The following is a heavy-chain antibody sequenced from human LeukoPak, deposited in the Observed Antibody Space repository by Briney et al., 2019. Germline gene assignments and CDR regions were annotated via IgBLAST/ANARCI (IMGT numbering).Heavy chain of an antibody. D-gene: IGHD6-19*01. CDR2: ISYDGSNK. CDR3: ARDVGPIAVASRFDY. CDR1: GFTFSSYA. V-gene: IGHV3-30*04. J-gene: IGHJ4*02. Sequence: HPGRSLRLSCAASGFTFSSYAMHWVRQAPGKGLEWVAVISYDGSNKYYADSVKGRFTISRDNSKNTLYLQMNSLRAEDTAVYYCARDVGPIAVASRFDYWGQGTLVTVSS.